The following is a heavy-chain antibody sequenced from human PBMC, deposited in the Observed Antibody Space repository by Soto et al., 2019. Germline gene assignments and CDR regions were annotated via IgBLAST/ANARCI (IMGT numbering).Heavy chain of an antibody. CDR1: GFTFSSYA. D-gene: IGHD2-21*02. V-gene: IGHV3-30-3*01. Sequence: QVQLVESGGGVVQPGRSLRLSCAASGFTFSSYAMHWVRQAPGKGLEWVAVISYDGSNKYYADSVKGRFTISRDNSKNAPYLEMNSVRAEDTAVYYCASDPYWGCDCYSGTGAGWFDPWGQGTLVTVSS. CDR2: ISYDGSNK. J-gene: IGHJ5*02. CDR3: ASDPYWGCDCYSGTGAGWFDP.